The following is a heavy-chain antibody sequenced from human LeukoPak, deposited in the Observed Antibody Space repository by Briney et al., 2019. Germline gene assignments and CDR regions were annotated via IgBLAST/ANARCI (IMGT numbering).Heavy chain of an antibody. D-gene: IGHD6-19*01. Sequence: SETLSLTCTVSGGSMSPYHWGWIRQPPGKGLEWTGYIYYSGSTNYNPSLNSRVTISADTSKNQFSLRLSSVTAADTAIYYCARAVSGRLDYWGQGTLVTVSS. CDR2: IYYSGST. V-gene: IGHV4-59*08. J-gene: IGHJ4*02. CDR1: GGSMSPYH. CDR3: ARAVSGRLDY.